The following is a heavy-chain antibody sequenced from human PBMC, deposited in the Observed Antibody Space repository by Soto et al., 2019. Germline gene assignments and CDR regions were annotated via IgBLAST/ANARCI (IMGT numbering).Heavy chain of an antibody. Sequence: GGSLRLSCAASGFTFSSYAMSWVRQAPGKGLEWVSAISGSGGSTYYADSVKGRFTISRDNSKNTLYLQMNSLRAEDTAVYYCAKVSDYDYIWGSYRKNHHNYFDYWGQGTLVTVSS. D-gene: IGHD3-16*02. J-gene: IGHJ4*02. V-gene: IGHV3-23*01. CDR3: AKVSDYDYIWGSYRKNHHNYFDY. CDR2: ISGSGGST. CDR1: GFTFSSYA.